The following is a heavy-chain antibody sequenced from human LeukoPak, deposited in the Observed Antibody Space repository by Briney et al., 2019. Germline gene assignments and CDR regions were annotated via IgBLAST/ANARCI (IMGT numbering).Heavy chain of an antibody. CDR1: GFTLSAFT. CDR3: ARDKVPDGRWEVDY. J-gene: IGHJ4*02. CDR2: IYSTGDT. D-gene: IGHD1-26*01. Sequence: GGSLRLSCAASGFTLSAFTMNWFRQAPGKGLEWVSVIYSTGDTDYADSVKGRFTISRDGSRSTVFLQMYSLRVEDTALYYCARDKVPDGRWEVDYWGQGTQVIVSS. V-gene: IGHV3-53*01.